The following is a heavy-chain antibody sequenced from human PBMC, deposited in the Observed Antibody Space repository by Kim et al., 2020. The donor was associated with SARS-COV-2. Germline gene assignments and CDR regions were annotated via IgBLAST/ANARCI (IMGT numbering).Heavy chain of an antibody. V-gene: IGHV4-61*01. CDR3: ARDALYCSSTTCPFDY. D-gene: IGHD2-2*01. CDR2: IYYSVST. Sequence: SETLSLTCTVSGGSVSSGRYYWNWIRQPPGKGLEWIGYIYYSVSTNYNPSLKSRVIISLDTSKNQFSLKLSSVIAADTAVYYCARDALYCSSTTCPFDYWGQGTLVTVSS. J-gene: IGHJ4*02. CDR1: GGSVSSGRYY.